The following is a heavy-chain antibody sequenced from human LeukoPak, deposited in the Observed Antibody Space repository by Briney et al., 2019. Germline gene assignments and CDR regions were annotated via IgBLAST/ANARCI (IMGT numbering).Heavy chain of an antibody. Sequence: SETLSLTCTVSGGSISSSSYYWGWIRQPPGKGLEWIGSIYYSGSTYYNPSLKSRVTISVDTSKNQFSLKLSSVTAADTAVYYCARLSGVLEWFLYYFDYWGQGTLVTVSS. V-gene: IGHV4-39*01. D-gene: IGHD3-3*01. CDR1: GGSISSSSYY. CDR3: ARLSGVLEWFLYYFDY. CDR2: IYYSGST. J-gene: IGHJ4*02.